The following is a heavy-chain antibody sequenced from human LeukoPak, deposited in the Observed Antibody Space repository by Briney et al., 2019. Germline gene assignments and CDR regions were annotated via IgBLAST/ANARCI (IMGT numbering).Heavy chain of an antibody. J-gene: IGHJ4*02. V-gene: IGHV3-30*18. Sequence: GGPLRLSCAASGFTFSSYGMHWVRQAPGKGLEWVAVISHDVKTTYYADSAKGRFTISRDNSRNTVFLQMNRLRPEDTAVYYCVKEAYYGWGSSPSFYFDYWGQGTRVTVSS. CDR2: ISHDVKTT. CDR1: GFTFSSYG. CDR3: VKEAYYGWGSSPSFYFDY. D-gene: IGHD3-10*01.